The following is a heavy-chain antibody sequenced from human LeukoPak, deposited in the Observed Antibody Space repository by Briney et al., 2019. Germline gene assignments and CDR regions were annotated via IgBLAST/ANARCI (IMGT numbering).Heavy chain of an antibody. CDR2: IFYRGTT. CDR3: ARHEEEDGYNAKTPDY. V-gene: IGHV4-39*01. J-gene: IGHJ4*02. D-gene: IGHD5-24*01. Sequence: SETLSLTCSVSGGSISRSNYFWGWIRQPPGMGLEWIGSIFYRGTTYYNPSLKSRVTISVDTSKNPFSLRLSSVTAADTAVYYCARHEEEDGYNAKTPDYWGQGTLVTVSS. CDR1: GGSISRSNYF.